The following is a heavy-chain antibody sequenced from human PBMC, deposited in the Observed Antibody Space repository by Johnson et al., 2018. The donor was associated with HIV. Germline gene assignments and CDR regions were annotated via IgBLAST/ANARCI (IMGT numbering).Heavy chain of an antibody. D-gene: IGHD4-23*01. CDR2: IWYDGSNE. CDR1: GFSFSSYG. CDR3: AKSPGKDHGGNSGAFHI. Sequence: QVQLVESGGGVVQPGRSLRLSCAASGFSFSSYGMHWVRQAPGKGLEWVAVIWYDGSNEHYADSVKGRFTISRDNSKNTLYLQMSSLSAEDTAVYYCAKSPGKDHGGNSGAFHIWGQGTMVTVSS. J-gene: IGHJ3*02. V-gene: IGHV3-33*06.